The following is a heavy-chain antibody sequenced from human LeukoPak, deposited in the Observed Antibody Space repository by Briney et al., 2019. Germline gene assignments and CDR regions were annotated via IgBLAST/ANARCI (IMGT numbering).Heavy chain of an antibody. CDR3: AKAGDTAMGMPFDI. V-gene: IGHV3-74*01. Sequence: QSEGSLRLSCAASGFTFSGYWMHWVRQAPGKGLVWVSRIFSDGSTTNYADSVKGRFTISRDNAKNTLYLQMNSLRAEDTAVYYCAKAGDTAMGMPFDIWGQGTMVTVSS. CDR1: GFTFSGYW. J-gene: IGHJ3*02. D-gene: IGHD5-18*01. CDR2: IFSDGSTT.